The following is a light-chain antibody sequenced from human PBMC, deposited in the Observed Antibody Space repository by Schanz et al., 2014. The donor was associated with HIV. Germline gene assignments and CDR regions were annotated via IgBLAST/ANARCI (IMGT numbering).Light chain of an antibody. CDR1: DSNIGSNY. V-gene: IGLV1-51*01. CDR3: ATWDDSLGGRLV. J-gene: IGLJ3*02. CDR2: DSR. Sequence: QSVLTQPPSVSGAPGQRVTISCSGSDSNIGSNYVAWYQQLPGTAPKLLIHDSRKRPSEIPDRFSGSKSGTSASLAISGLQSEDEAEYFCATWDDSLGGRLVFGGGTKLTVL.